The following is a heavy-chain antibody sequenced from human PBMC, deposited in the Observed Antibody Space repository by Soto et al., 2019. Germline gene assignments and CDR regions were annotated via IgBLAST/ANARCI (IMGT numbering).Heavy chain of an antibody. D-gene: IGHD3-3*01. J-gene: IGHJ4*02. CDR3: ARVRDSLGLRFLEWLFVDY. CDR1: GGSISSYY. CDR2: IYYSGST. V-gene: IGHV4-59*01. Sequence: PSETLSLTCTVSGGSISSYYWSWIRQPPGKGLEWIGYIYYSGSTNYNPSLKSRVTISVDTSKNQFSLKLSSVTAADTAVYYCARVRDSLGLRFLEWLFVDYWGQGTPVTVSS.